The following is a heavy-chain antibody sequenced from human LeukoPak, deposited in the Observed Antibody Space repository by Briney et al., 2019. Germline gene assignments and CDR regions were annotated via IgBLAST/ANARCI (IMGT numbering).Heavy chain of an antibody. V-gene: IGHV3-74*01. D-gene: IGHD3-22*01. CDR3: ARVSGIVVRTGYFDY. J-gene: IGHJ4*02. CDR1: GFTFSSYW. Sequence: PGGSLRLTCAASGFTFSSYWMHWVRQAPGKGLVWVSRINSDGSSTSYADSVKGRFTISRDNAKNTLYLQMNSLRAEDTAVYYCARVSGIVVRTGYFDYWGQGTLVTVSS. CDR2: INSDGSST.